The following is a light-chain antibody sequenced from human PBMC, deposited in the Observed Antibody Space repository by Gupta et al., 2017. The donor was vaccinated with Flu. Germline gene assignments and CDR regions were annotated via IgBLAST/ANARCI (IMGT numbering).Light chain of an antibody. Sequence: ATLSLSPGERATLSGSASQSVSSSLDRYQHKPVQAPRLLIYDASTWATRIPDRFSGTGSGSDFTLTSICPEPEDFAVYYWRQRGNLLTFGGGTKVEIK. J-gene: IGKJ4*01. CDR1: QSVSSS. V-gene: IGKV3-11*01. CDR2: DAS. CDR3: RQRGNLLT.